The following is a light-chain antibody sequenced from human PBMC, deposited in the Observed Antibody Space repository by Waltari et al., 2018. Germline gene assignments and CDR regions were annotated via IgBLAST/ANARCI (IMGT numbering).Light chain of an antibody. V-gene: IGLV2-14*01. Sequence: QSALTQPASVSGSPGQAITISCTGTSGDVGGYNDVSWYQQYPGKAPKLMIFDVNSRPSGVSHRFSGSKSGNTASLTISGLQAEDEANYYCSSYTVSSSLVIFGGGTKLTVL. CDR3: SSYTVSSSLVI. CDR1: SGDVGGYND. J-gene: IGLJ2*01. CDR2: DVN.